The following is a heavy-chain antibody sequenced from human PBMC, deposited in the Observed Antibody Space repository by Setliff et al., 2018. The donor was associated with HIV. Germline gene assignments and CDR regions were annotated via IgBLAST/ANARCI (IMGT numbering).Heavy chain of an antibody. CDR1: GSSISSNYY. D-gene: IGHD5-12*01. V-gene: IGHV4-38-2*02. Sequence: SETLSLTCTVSGSSISSNYYWAWIRQAPGKGLEWIGCIDASANTYYIPSLKSRATISIDTSKNQLSLKLRSVTAADTAVYYCARRRDGYNSAPWRSDYWGQGTLVTVSS. CDR2: IDASANT. CDR3: ARRRDGYNSAPWRSDY. J-gene: IGHJ4*02.